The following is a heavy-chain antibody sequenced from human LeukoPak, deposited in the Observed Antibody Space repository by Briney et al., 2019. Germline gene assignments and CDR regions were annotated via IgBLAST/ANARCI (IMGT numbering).Heavy chain of an antibody. Sequence: PGGPLRLSCAASGFTFDDYAMHWVRQAPGKGLEWVSGISWNSGNIGYADSVKGRFTISRDNAKNSLYLQINSLRAEDTALYYCAKGDSYSSSSVVDYWGQGTLVTVSS. CDR3: AKGDSYSSSSVVDY. CDR2: ISWNSGNI. V-gene: IGHV3-9*01. CDR1: GFTFDDYA. J-gene: IGHJ4*02. D-gene: IGHD6-13*01.